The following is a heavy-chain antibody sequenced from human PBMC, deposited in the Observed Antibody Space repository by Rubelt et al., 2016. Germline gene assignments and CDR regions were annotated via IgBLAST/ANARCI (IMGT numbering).Heavy chain of an antibody. V-gene: IGHV1-3*01. CDR3: ARFTLPAVTTAYYYYALDV. Sequence: QVQLVQSGAEVKRPGASVKVSCKASGYPFATYAMHWVRQAPGQRLEWMGWIDAGNGDTKYSINLQGMVTFTRDTAASTAYMELSSLRSEDSAVYYCARFTLPAVTTAYYYYALDVWGQGTTVTVSS. CDR2: IDAGNGDT. D-gene: IGHD4-17*01. J-gene: IGHJ6*01. CDR1: GYPFATYA.